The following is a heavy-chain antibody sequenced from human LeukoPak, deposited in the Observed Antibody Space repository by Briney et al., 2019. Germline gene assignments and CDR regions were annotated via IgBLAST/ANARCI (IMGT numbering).Heavy chain of an antibody. V-gene: IGHV2-5*02. CDR3: AHSQSIAPTYYDSPYDAFDI. D-gene: IGHD3-22*01. Sequence: SGPTLVKPTQTLTLTCTFSGFSLSTSGVGVGWIRQPPGKALEWLALIYWDDDKRYSPSLKSRLTITKDTSKNQVVLTMTNMDPVDTATYYCAHSQSIAPTYYDSPYDAFDIWGQGTMVTVSS. CDR2: IYWDDDK. J-gene: IGHJ3*02. CDR1: GFSLSTSGVG.